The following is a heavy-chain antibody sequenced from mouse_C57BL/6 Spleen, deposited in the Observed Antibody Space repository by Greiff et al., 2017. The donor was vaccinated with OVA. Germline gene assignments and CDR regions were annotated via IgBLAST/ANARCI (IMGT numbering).Heavy chain of an antibody. CDR2: INPNNGGT. J-gene: IGHJ2*01. Sequence: EVQLQQSGPELVKPGASVKISCKASGYTFTDYYMNWVKQSHGKSLEWIGDINPNNGGTSYNQKFKGKATLTVDKSSSTAYMELRSLTSEDSAVYYCASSSSHIDYWGQGTTLTVSS. D-gene: IGHD1-1*01. V-gene: IGHV1-26*01. CDR1: GYTFTDYY. CDR3: ASSSSHIDY.